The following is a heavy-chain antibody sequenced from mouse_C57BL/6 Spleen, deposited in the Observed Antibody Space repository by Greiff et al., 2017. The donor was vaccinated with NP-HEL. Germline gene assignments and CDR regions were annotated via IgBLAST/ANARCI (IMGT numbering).Heavy chain of an antibody. CDR2: IYPGDGDT. V-gene: IGHV1-82*01. CDR1: GYAFSSSW. J-gene: IGHJ1*03. CDR3: AREGATTVVAPLDV. D-gene: IGHD1-1*01. Sequence: VQLQQSGPELVKPGASVKISCKASGYAFSSSWMNWVKQRPGKGLEWIGRIYPGDGDTNYNGKFKGKATLTADKSSSTAYMQLSSLTSEDSAVYFCAREGATTVVAPLDVWGTGTTVTVSS.